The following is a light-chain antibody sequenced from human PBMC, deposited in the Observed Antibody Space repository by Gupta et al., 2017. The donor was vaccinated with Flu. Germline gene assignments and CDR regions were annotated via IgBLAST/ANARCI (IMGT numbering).Light chain of an antibody. V-gene: IGKV3-11*01. CDR1: QSVSSY. Sequence: EVVLTQSPATLSLSPGDRATLSCRASQSVSSYLAWYQQKPGQAPRFLIYDASSRATGIPARFSGSGYGTDFPLTISSREPEDSAVYYCQQRSNGPASLTFGGGTRVEIK. J-gene: IGKJ4*01. CDR2: DAS. CDR3: QQRSNGPASLT.